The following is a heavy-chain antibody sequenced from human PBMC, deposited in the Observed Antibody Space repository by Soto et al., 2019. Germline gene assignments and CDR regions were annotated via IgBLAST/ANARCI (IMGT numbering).Heavy chain of an antibody. CDR2: ISYDGSNK. V-gene: IGHV3-30-3*01. D-gene: IGHD6-13*01. CDR3: ARDYLRRSSWLTYYFDY. Sequence: GGSLRLSCAASGFTFSSYAMHWVRQAPGKGLEWVAVISYDGSNKYYADSVKGRFTISRDNSKNTLYLQMNGLRAEDTAVYYCARDYLRRSSWLTYYFDYWGQGTLVTVSS. CDR1: GFTFSSYA. J-gene: IGHJ4*02.